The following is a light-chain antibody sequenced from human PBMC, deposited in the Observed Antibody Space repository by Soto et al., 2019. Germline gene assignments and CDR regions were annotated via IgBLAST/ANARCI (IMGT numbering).Light chain of an antibody. CDR1: QSISSW. J-gene: IGKJ5*01. CDR3: QQYNSYSPIT. V-gene: IGKV1-5*01. CDR2: DAS. Sequence: DIQMTQSPSTLSASVGDRVTITCRASQSISSWLAWYQQKPGKAPKLLIYDASSLESGVPSRFSGSESGTEFTLTISSLQPDDFATYYCQQYNSYSPITFGQGTRLRL.